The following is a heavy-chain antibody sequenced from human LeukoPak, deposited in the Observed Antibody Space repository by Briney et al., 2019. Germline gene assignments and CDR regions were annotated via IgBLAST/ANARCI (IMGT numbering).Heavy chain of an antibody. D-gene: IGHD3-10*01. V-gene: IGHV3-48*04. CDR2: ISSSSSTI. Sequence: PGGSLRLSCAASGFTFSSYSMNWVRKAPGKGLEWVSYISSSSSTIYYADSVKGRFTISRDNAKNSLYLQMNSLRAEDTAVYYCAREIMIRGVINDYWGQGTLVTVSS. J-gene: IGHJ4*02. CDR1: GFTFSSYS. CDR3: AREIMIRGVINDY.